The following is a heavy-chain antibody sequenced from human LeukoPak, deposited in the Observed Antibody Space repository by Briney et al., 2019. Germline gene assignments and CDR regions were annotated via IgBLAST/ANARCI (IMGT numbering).Heavy chain of an antibody. D-gene: IGHD5-24*01. CDR2: IYYSGST. J-gene: IGHJ5*02. CDR1: GGSISSYY. CDR3: ARESLTWLQSRTSWFDP. Sequence: SEALSLTCTVSGGSISSYYWSWIRQPPGKGLEWIGYIYYSGSTNYNPSLKSRVTISVDTSKNQFSLRLSSVTAADTAVYYCARESLTWLQSRTSWFDPWGQGTLVTVSS. V-gene: IGHV4-59*12.